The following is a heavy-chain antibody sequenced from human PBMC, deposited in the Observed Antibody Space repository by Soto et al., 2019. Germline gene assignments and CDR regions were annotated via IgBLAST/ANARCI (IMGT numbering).Heavy chain of an antibody. CDR2: ISAYNGKT. V-gene: IGHV1-18*01. D-gene: IGHD2-2*01. J-gene: IGHJ4*02. CDR3: ARETIYCSSSNCFFDY. CDR1: GYTFTSYG. Sequence: QVQLVQSGAEVKKPAASVKVSCKASGYTFTSYGISWVRQAPGQGLEWMGWISAYNGKTNYAQKFQDRVTMTTDTSTSTAYMELRSLRSDDTAVYYCARETIYCSSSNCFFDYWGKGTLVTVSS.